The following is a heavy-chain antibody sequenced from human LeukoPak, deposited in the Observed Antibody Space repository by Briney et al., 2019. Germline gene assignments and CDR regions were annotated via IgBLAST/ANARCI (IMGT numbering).Heavy chain of an antibody. V-gene: IGHV3-23*01. Sequence: PGGSLRLSCAASGFTFSSYAMSWVRQAPGKGLEWVSAISGSGGSTYYADSVKGRFTISRDNSKNTLYLQMNSLRAEDTAVYYCAKDWYYYDSSGPHAFDIWGQGTVVTVSS. CDR2: ISGSGGST. CDR3: AKDWYYYDSSGPHAFDI. D-gene: IGHD3-22*01. CDR1: GFTFSSYA. J-gene: IGHJ3*02.